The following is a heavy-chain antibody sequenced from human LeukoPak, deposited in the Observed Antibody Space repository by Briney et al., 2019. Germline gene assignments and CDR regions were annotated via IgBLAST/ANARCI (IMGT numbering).Heavy chain of an antibody. J-gene: IGHJ5*02. CDR1: GYTFTSYY. V-gene: IGHV1-2*02. D-gene: IGHD1-1*01. CDR3: ARIRGYPTNWFDP. Sequence: ASVKVSCKASGYTFTSYYMHWVRQAPGQGLEWMGWINPNSGGTNYAQKFQGRVTMTRDTSISTAYMELSRLRSDDTAVYYCARIRGYPTNWFDPWGQGTLVTVSS. CDR2: INPNSGGT.